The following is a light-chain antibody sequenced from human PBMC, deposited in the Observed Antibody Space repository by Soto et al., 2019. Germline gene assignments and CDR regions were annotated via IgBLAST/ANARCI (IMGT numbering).Light chain of an antibody. Sequence: QSVLTQPASVSGSPGQSITISCTGTSSDVGGYNYVSWYQQHPGKAPKLMIYEVTNRPSGVSNRFSGSKSGNTASLTISGLQAEDEADYYCNSYTSGTTYVVFGGGTQLT. J-gene: IGLJ2*01. CDR2: EVT. CDR3: NSYTSGTTYVV. CDR1: SSDVGGYNY. V-gene: IGLV2-14*01.